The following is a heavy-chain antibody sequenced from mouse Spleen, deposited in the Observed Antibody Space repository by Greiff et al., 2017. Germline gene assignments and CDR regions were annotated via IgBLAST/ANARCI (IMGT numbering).Heavy chain of an antibody. V-gene: IGHV1-81*01. J-gene: IGHJ2*01. CDR2: IYPRSGNT. Sequence: QVHVKQSGAELARPGASVKLSCKASGYTFTSYGISWVKQRTGQGLEWIGEIYPRSGNTYYNEKFKGKATLTADKSSSTAYMELRSLTSEDSAVYFCARALYGNYFDYWGQGTTLTVSS. D-gene: IGHD2-1*01. CDR3: ARALYGNYFDY. CDR1: GYTFTSYG.